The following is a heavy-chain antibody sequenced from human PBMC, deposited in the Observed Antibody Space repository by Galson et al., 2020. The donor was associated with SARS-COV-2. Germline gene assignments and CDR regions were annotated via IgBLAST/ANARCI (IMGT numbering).Heavy chain of an antibody. Sequence: GGSLRLSCAASGFTFSTYTMNWVRQAPGQGLEWVSFISSSGSTIYYADSVKGRFTMSRDNAKNSLYLQMDSLRVEDTAVYYCARRPGATATERYFDYWGQGSLVTVSS. J-gene: IGHJ4*02. D-gene: IGHD6-13*01. V-gene: IGHV3-48*04. CDR1: GFTFSTYT. CDR2: ISSSGSTI. CDR3: ARRPGATATERYFDY.